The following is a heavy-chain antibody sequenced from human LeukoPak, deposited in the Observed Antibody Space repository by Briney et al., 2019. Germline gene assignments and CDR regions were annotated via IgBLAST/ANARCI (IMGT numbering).Heavy chain of an antibody. V-gene: IGHV3-30*18. CDR2: TSYDGSNK. CDR1: GFTFSNYG. J-gene: IGHJ3*02. CDR3: AKDQRDAFDI. Sequence: GGSLRLSCAASGFTFSNYGMHWVRQAPGKGLEWVAVTSYDGSNKYYADSVKRRFTISRDNSKNTLYLQMNSLRAEDTAVYYCAKDQRDAFDIWGQGTMVTVSS.